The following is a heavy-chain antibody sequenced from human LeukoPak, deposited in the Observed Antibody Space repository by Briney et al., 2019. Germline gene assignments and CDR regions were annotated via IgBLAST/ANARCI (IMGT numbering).Heavy chain of an antibody. J-gene: IGHJ4*02. V-gene: IGHV1-18*01. Sequence: ASVKVSCKASGHTFTTYGISWVRQAPGQGLEWMGWISTYNGDTNYAQKLQGRVTMTADTSTSTTYMELRSLRSDDTAVYYCALIPYCTTATCYYFDFWGQGTLVTVSS. CDR3: ALIPYCTTATCYYFDF. CDR2: ISTYNGDT. CDR1: GHTFTTYG. D-gene: IGHD2-2*01.